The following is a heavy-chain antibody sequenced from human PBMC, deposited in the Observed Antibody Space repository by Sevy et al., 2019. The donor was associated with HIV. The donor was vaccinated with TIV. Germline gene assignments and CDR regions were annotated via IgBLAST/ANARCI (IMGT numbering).Heavy chain of an antibody. CDR3: ARDWLYVPSKLERLGGMDV. CDR1: GFTFSSYW. Sequence: GGSLRLSCAASGFTFSSYWMSWVRQAPGKGLEWVANIKQDGSEKYYVDSVKGRFTISRDNAKNELYLQMNSLRAEDTAVYYCARDWLYVPSKLERLGGMDVWGQGTTVTVSS. V-gene: IGHV3-7*03. D-gene: IGHD1-1*01. J-gene: IGHJ6*02. CDR2: IKQDGSEK.